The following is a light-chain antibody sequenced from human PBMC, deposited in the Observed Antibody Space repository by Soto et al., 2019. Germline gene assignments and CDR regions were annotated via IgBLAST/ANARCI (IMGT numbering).Light chain of an antibody. J-gene: IGLJ2*01. CDR1: SGDVGDYDY. CDR2: EVS. CDR3: SSYTTYTPHVI. Sequence: QSVLAQPASVSWSPGQSITMSCTGTSGDVGDYDYVSLYQQHPGKAPKLMIYEVSNRPSGTSNRFSGSKSGNTASLTISGLQAEDEADYHCSSYTTYTPHVIFGGGTKVTVL. V-gene: IGLV2-14*01.